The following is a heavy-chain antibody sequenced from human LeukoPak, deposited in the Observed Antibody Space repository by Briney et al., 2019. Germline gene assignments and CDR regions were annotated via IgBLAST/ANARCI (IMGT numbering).Heavy chain of an antibody. CDR2: ISGSGYST. CDR3: AKSPYYYGSGTYYQPFDY. D-gene: IGHD3-10*01. Sequence: GGSLRLSCAASGFTFSSYPMSWVRQAPGKGLEWVSAISGSGYSTYYADSVKGRFTISRDNSKNTLYLQMNSLRAEDTAVYYCAKSPYYYGSGTYYQPFDYWGQGTLVTVSS. V-gene: IGHV3-23*01. J-gene: IGHJ4*02. CDR1: GFTFSSYP.